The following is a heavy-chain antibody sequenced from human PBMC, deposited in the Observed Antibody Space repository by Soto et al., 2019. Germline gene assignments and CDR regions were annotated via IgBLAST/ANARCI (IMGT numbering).Heavy chain of an antibody. CDR2: IWYDGSNK. CDR3: ARDFGDDILTGRVAYYYYGMDV. J-gene: IGHJ6*02. CDR1: GFTFSSYG. D-gene: IGHD3-9*01. V-gene: IGHV3-33*01. Sequence: GGSLRLSCAASGFTFSSYGMHWVRQAPGKGLEWVAVIWYDGSNKYYADSVKGRFTISRDNSKNTLYLQMNSLRAEDTAVYYCARDFGDDILTGRVAYYYYGMDVWGQGTTVTVSS.